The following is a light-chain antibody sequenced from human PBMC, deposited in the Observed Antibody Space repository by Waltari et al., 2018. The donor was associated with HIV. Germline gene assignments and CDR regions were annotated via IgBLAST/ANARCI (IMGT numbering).Light chain of an antibody. J-gene: IGKJ3*01. CDR3: QQYFNYPFT. Sequence: AIRMTQSPSSISASKGDKVAITCRASQAIDSSLAWYQQKPGGAPKLLIYGVSTLESGVASRFSGSGFGTQCTLTIGCLQPEDFATYYCQQYFNYPFTFGPGTKV. V-gene: IGKV1-8*01. CDR1: QAIDSS. CDR2: GVS.